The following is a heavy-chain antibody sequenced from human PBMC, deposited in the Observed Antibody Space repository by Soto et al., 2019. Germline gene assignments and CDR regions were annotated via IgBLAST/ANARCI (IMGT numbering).Heavy chain of an antibody. V-gene: IGHV4-31*03. CDR3: GRGVSGGWSPTRVNS. CDR1: GDSVKSVGYY. D-gene: IGHD6-25*01. CDR2: ISTTGTS. J-gene: IGHJ5*01. Sequence: QVHLQESAPGLVKPSETLSLTCSVSGDSVKSVGYYWTWIRQPPGKGFEWLGDISTTGTSRFNASLRGRPTMSADLSSNPFSLPLAAVTAADTPAYFCGRGVSGGWSPTRVNSWGHGSRV.